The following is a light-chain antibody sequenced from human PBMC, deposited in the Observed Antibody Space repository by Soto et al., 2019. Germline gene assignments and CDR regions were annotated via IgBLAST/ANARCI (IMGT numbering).Light chain of an antibody. CDR1: QTISSNY. Sequence: EIVLTQSPVTLSVSPGERATLSCRASQTISSNYVAWYQQTPGQARSLLIHATSSRATGIPDRCSGSGSGSDFTLSIRGLEHEDSAIYYCQQDGSWTFGQGTKVEIK. V-gene: IGKV3-20*01. J-gene: IGKJ1*01. CDR2: ATS. CDR3: QQDGSWT.